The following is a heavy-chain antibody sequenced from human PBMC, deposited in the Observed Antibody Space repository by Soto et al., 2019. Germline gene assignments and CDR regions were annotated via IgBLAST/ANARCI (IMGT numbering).Heavy chain of an antibody. V-gene: IGHV3-30*14. D-gene: IGHD3-10*01. CDR2: LSDDANNR. J-gene: IGHJ5*02. CDR1: GFNFSSSA. Sequence: QVQLVESGGGVVQPGRSLRLSCAASGFNFSSSAMYWVRQAPGKGLEWMAVLSDDANNRYYADSVRGRFTISRDNSKNTLYLQMNSLSADDTAVYYCARASMVRAIIGWFDPWGQGTLVTVSS. CDR3: ARASMVRAIIGWFDP.